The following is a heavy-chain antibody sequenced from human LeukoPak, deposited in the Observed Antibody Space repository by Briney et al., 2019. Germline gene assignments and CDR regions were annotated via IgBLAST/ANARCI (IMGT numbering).Heavy chain of an antibody. CDR1: GFTFSGSA. J-gene: IGHJ6*03. CDR3: TRAIQLRYYYYYMDV. CDR2: IRSKANSYAT. V-gene: IGHV3-73*01. D-gene: IGHD5-18*01. Sequence: GGSLRLSCAASGFTFSGSAMHWVRQASGKGLEWVGRIRSKANSYATAYAASVKGRFTISRDDSKNTAYLQMNSLKTEDTAVYYCTRAIQLRYYYYYMDVWGKGSTVTISS.